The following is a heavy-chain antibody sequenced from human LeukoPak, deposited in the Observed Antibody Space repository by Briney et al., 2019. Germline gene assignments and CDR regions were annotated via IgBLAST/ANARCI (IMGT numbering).Heavy chain of an antibody. J-gene: IGHJ4*02. Sequence: SQTLSLTCVISGDSLSSNSDSWNWIRQSPSRGLEWLRRTYYRSKCYNDYAVSVKSRMTINPDTSKNQFSLQLNSVTPEDTAVYLCARGSTALFDFWGQGTLLTVSS. CDR1: GDSLSSNSDS. CDR2: TYYRSKCYN. CDR3: ARGSTALFDF. D-gene: IGHD1-26*01. V-gene: IGHV6-1*01.